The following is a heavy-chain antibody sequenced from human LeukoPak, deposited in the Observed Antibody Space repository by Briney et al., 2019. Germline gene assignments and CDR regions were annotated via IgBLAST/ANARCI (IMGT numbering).Heavy chain of an antibody. CDR3: ARNIRILLGNAMVRGVPWYFDY. V-gene: IGHV1-2*02. CDR2: INPNSGGT. D-gene: IGHD3-10*01. J-gene: IGHJ4*02. Sequence: ASVKVSCKASGYTFTGYYMHWVRQAPGQGLEWMGWINPNSGGTNYAQKFQGRVTMTRDTSISTAYMELSRLRSDDTAVYYCARNIRILLGNAMVRGVPWYFDYWGQGTLVPVSS. CDR1: GYTFTGYY.